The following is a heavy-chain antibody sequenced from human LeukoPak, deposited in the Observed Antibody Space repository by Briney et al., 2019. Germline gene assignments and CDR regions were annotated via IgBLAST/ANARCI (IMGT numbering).Heavy chain of an antibody. CDR2: IKQDGSEK. J-gene: IGHJ4*02. CDR3: VRDAGCSSTSCFNFDY. D-gene: IGHD2-2*01. Sequence: GGSLRLSCAASGFTFSSYWMSWVRQAPGKGLEWVANIKQDGSEKYYVDSVKGRFTISRDNAKNSLYLQMNSLRAEDTAVYYCVRDAGCSSTSCFNFDYWGQGTLVTVSS. V-gene: IGHV3-7*01. CDR1: GFTFSSYW.